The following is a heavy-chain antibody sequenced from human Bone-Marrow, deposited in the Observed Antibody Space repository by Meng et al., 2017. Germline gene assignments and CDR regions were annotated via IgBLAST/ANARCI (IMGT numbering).Heavy chain of an antibody. J-gene: IGHJ5*02. D-gene: IGHD3-10*01. CDR1: GFTFSSYD. V-gene: IGHV3-13*01. CDR3: ARDGPITMVRGVITA. Sequence: SLKISCAASGFTFSSYDMHWVRQATGKGLEWVSAIGTAGDTYYPGSVKGRFTISRENAKNSLYLQMNSLRAGDTAVYYCARDGPITMVRGVITAWGQGTLVTVSS. CDR2: IGTAGDT.